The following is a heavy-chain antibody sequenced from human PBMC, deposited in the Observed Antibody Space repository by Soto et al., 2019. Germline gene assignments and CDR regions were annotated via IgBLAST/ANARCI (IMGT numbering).Heavy chain of an antibody. CDR1: GGSISSYY. CDR3: ARHAGGYFDY. D-gene: IGHD3-10*01. J-gene: IGHJ4*02. Sequence: QVQLQESGPGLVKPSETLSLTCTVSGGSISSYYWSWIRQPPGKGLEWIGYIYYSGSTNYNPSLTSRVTISVDTSKNQFSLKLSSVTAADTAVYYCARHAGGYFDYWGQGTLVTVSS. V-gene: IGHV4-59*08. CDR2: IYYSGST.